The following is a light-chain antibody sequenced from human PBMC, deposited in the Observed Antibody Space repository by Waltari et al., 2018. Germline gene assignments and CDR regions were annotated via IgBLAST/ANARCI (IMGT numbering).Light chain of an antibody. CDR1: KLGDKY. J-gene: IGLJ2*01. Sequence: SYELTQPPSVSVSPGQTATITCSGDKLGDKYACWYQQRPGQSPTLVIYKDTKRPSGVPEALSGSNSGNTATLTISGAQAMDEADYYCQAWDSNTVVFGGGTKLTVL. CDR3: QAWDSNTVV. V-gene: IGLV3-1*01. CDR2: KDT.